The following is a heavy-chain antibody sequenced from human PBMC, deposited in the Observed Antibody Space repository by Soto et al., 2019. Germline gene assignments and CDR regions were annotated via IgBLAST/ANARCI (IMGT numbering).Heavy chain of an antibody. J-gene: IGHJ6*02. CDR3: ARDLGGSYRDDYYYGMDV. CDR2: IYSGGST. Sequence: GGSLRLSCAASGFTVSSNYMSWVRQAPGKGLEWVSVIYSGGSTYYADSVKGRFTISRHNSKNTLYLQMNSLRAEDTAVYYCARDLGGSYRDDYYYGMDVWGQGTTVTVSS. V-gene: IGHV3-53*04. CDR1: GFTVSSNY. D-gene: IGHD1-26*01.